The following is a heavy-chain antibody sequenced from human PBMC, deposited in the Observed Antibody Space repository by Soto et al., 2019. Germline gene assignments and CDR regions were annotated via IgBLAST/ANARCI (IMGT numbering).Heavy chain of an antibody. V-gene: IGHV3-74*01. CDR2: ISSDGSTT. D-gene: IGHD6-6*01. Sequence: GGSLRLSCAASGFTFSGYLRHWVRQGPSKGLVWVSRISSDGSTTTYADSVKGRFTISRDNAKNTLYLQMNSLRAEDTAVYYCTRGLSSSSYWGQGTLVTVSS. CDR3: TRGLSSSSY. CDR1: GFTFSGYL. J-gene: IGHJ4*02.